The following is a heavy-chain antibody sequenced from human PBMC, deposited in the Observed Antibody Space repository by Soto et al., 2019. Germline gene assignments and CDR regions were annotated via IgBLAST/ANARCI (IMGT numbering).Heavy chain of an antibody. D-gene: IGHD2-2*01. J-gene: IGHJ1*01. V-gene: IGHV3-21*01. CDR1: RLSLSSYI. Sequence: GGSPRLSSAASRLSLSSYIMNWARQDPGKGLTWASPSSSSSSYIYYADSVKGRFTISRDNAKNSLYLQMNSLRAEDTAVYYCARDLQGYCSSTSCYSTEYFQHWGQGTLVTVSS. CDR3: ARDLQGYCSSTSCYSTEYFQH. CDR2: SSSSSSYI.